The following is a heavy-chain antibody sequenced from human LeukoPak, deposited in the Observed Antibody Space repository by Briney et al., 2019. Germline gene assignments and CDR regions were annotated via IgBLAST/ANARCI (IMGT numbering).Heavy chain of an antibody. CDR3: ARHSRSGSGGYENAFDI. CDR2: IYSGGST. J-gene: IGHJ3*02. CDR1: GGSISSSSYY. Sequence: SETLCLTCTVSGGSISSSSYYWVWLRQSPGKGLEWFGNIYSGGSTYYTPSLKSRVTISVDTSKNQFSLKLSSVTAADTAIYFCARHSRSGSGGYENAFDIWGQGTMVTVSS. D-gene: IGHD5-12*01. V-gene: IGHV4-39*01.